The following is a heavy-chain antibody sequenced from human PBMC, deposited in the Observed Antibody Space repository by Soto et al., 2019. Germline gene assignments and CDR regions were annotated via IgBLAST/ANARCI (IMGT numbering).Heavy chain of an antibody. CDR3: VRGGETVTPT. J-gene: IGHJ5*02. Sequence: QLRLEESGGGLVQPGSSLRLSCSASGFRFNTIGMHWVRQAPGKGLEWVAVVSHDEGVRYYADSVKGRFTISRDNPRNTLYLQMNSLRVEDTAVYFCVRGGETVTPTWGLGTQVTVYS. CDR1: GFRFNTIG. V-gene: IGHV3-30*03. D-gene: IGHD2-21*02. CDR2: VSHDEGVR.